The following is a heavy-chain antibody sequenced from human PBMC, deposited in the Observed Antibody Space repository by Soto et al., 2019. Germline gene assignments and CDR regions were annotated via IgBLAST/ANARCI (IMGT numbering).Heavy chain of an antibody. D-gene: IGHD5-18*01. J-gene: IGHJ4*02. V-gene: IGHV3-66*04. Sequence: EVQLVESGGGVVQPGGSLRLSCAASGVTVSSNYMSWVRQAPGKGLEWVSVIYSGGSTYYADSLKGRFTISRDNSKNKLYLQMNSLRPYDTAVYYCARHGFNYGWGYCDYWGQGTLVTVS. CDR1: GVTVSSNY. CDR3: ARHGFNYGWGYCDY. CDR2: IYSGGST.